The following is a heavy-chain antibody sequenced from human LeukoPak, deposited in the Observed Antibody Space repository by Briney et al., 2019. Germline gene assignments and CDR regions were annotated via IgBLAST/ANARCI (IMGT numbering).Heavy chain of an antibody. CDR2: ISYDGSYT. CDR1: GFTLSSYS. CDR3: AKVQRQFSAYALGDFDY. D-gene: IGHD5-12*01. J-gene: IGHJ4*02. Sequence: GGSLRLSCAASGFTLSSYSMNWVRPAPDKGLEWVAVISYDGSYTYYADSVKGRFTISRDNSKNTLYLQMSSLRADDAAVYYCAKVQRQFSAYALGDFDYWGQGTLVTVSS. V-gene: IGHV3-30*18.